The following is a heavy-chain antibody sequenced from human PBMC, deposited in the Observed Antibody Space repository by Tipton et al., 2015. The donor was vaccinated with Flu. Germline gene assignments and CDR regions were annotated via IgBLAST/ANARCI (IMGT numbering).Heavy chain of an antibody. CDR1: GYSFTSYE. V-gene: IGHV1-18*01. D-gene: IGHD4-17*01. Sequence: QVQLVQSGAEVKKPGASVKLSCKASGYSFTSYEITWVRQAPGQGLELVGWISGYNGNTKYTQKFQGRVTMTADTPTTTAFMELTSLTSADTAMYYCARKEENGAYVYFGYWGQGTLVTVSS. J-gene: IGHJ4*02. CDR2: ISGYNGNT. CDR3: ARKEENGAYVYFGY.